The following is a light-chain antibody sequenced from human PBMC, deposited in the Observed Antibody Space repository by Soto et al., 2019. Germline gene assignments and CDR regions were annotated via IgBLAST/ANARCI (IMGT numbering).Light chain of an antibody. CDR1: QSVSGSY. V-gene: IGKV3-20*01. J-gene: IGKJ3*01. CDR2: GAS. Sequence: EIVLTQSPGTLSLYPGERATLSCRASQSVSGSYLAWYQQKPGQAPRLLIYGASSRATGIPDRFSGSGSGTDFTLTISRLEPEDFAVYYCQQYGSSPITFGPGTKVDIK. CDR3: QQYGSSPIT.